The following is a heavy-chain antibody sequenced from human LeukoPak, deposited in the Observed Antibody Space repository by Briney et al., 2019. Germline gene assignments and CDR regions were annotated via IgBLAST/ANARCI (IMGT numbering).Heavy chain of an antibody. J-gene: IGHJ5*02. Sequence: GGSLRLSCAASGFTFSSYSMNWVRQAPGKGLEWVSSISSSSSYIYYADSVKGRFTISRDNAKNSLYLQMNSLRAEDTAVYYCARVRDYGDYDLYWFDPWGQGTLVTVSS. CDR1: GFTFSSYS. CDR2: ISSSSSYI. D-gene: IGHD4-17*01. CDR3: ARVRDYGDYDLYWFDP. V-gene: IGHV3-21*01.